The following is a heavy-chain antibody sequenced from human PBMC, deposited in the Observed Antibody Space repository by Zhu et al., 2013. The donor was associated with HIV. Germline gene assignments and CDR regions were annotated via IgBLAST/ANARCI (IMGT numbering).Heavy chain of an antibody. CDR2: INPSGGST. Sequence: QVQLVQSGAEVKKPGASVKVSCKTSGYTFNNYYMHWVRQAPGQGLEWMGIINPSGGSTSYAQKFQGRVTMIRDTSTSTVYMELSSLRSEDTAVYYCAREASGWYEWCLDVWGQGTTVTGLL. J-gene: IGHJ6*02. D-gene: IGHD6-19*01. CDR3: AREASGWYEWCLDV. V-gene: IGHV1-46*02. CDR1: GYTFNNYY.